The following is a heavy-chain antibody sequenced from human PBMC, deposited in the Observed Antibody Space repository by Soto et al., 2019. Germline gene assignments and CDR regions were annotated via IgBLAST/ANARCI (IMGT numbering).Heavy chain of an antibody. V-gene: IGHV4-31*03. Sequence: QSLTCSVSGGSISSGGYYWSWIRQHPGKGLEWIGYIYFSGSTYYNPSLKSRVTISVDTSKNQFSLKLSSVTAADTAVYYCARESRAGAFDIWGPGTMVTVSS. CDR2: IYFSGST. CDR3: ARESRAGAFDI. CDR1: GGSISSGGYY. D-gene: IGHD2-2*01. J-gene: IGHJ3*02.